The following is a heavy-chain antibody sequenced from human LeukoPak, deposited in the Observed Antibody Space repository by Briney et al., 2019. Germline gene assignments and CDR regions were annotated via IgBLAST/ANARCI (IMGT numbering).Heavy chain of an antibody. CDR3: ARPVGSKDAFDI. CDR1: GGTFSSYA. Sequence: SVKVSCKASGGTFSSYAISWVRQAPGQGLEWMGGIIPIFGTANYAQKFQGRVTITADGSTSAAYMELSSLRSEDTAVYYCARPVGSKDAFDIWGQGTMVTVSS. CDR2: IIPIFGTA. J-gene: IGHJ3*02. D-gene: IGHD1-26*01. V-gene: IGHV1-69*01.